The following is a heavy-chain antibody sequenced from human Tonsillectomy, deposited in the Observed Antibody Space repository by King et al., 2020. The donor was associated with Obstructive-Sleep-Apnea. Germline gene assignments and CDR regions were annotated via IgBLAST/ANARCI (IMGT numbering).Heavy chain of an antibody. CDR2: INHSGST. CDR1: GGSFSGHY. D-gene: IGHD3-10*01. J-gene: IGHJ6*02. V-gene: IGHV4-34*01. Sequence: VQLQQWGAGLLKPSETLSLTCAVYGGSFSGHYWSWIRQPPGKGLEWIGEINHSGSTNYNPSLKSRVTISVDTSKNQFSLKLGSVTAADTAVYYCARGXGXXXVXXXIXXPXXXXXMDVXXXGTT. CDR3: ARGXGXXXVXXXIXXPXXXXXMDV.